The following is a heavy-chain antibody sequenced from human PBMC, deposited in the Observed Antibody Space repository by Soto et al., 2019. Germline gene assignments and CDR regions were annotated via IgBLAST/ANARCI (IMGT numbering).Heavy chain of an antibody. V-gene: IGHV3-33*01. J-gene: IGHJ3*02. Sequence: QLGGSLRLSCAASGFTFSSYGMHWVRQAPGKGLEWVAVIWYDGSNKYYADSVKGRFTISRDNSKNTLYLQMNSLIAEDTAVYYCAGGDYVAFDIWGQGTMVTVSS. CDR3: AGGDYVAFDI. CDR1: GFTFSSYG. CDR2: IWYDGSNK. D-gene: IGHD4-17*01.